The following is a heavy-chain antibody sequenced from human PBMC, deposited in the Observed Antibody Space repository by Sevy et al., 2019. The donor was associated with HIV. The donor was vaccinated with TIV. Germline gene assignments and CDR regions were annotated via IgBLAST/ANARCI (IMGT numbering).Heavy chain of an antibody. CDR2: INHSGST. J-gene: IGHJ5*02. CDR1: GGSFSGYY. Sequence: SQTLSLTCAVYGGSFSGYYWSWIRQPPGKGLEWIGEINHSGSTNYNPSLKSRVTISVDTSKNQFSLKLSSVTAADTAVYYCARTRRKIGVMSSTSPSGFDPWGQGTLVTVSS. D-gene: IGHD2-2*01. V-gene: IGHV4-34*01. CDR3: ARTRRKIGVMSSTSPSGFDP.